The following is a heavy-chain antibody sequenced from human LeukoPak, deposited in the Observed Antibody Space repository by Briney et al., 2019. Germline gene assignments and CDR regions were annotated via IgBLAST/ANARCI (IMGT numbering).Heavy chain of an antibody. D-gene: IGHD3-22*01. J-gene: IGHJ5*02. CDR3: ARDSPHYYDSSGYWFDP. CDR2: IRYDGSNE. CDR1: GFTFSSYG. V-gene: IGHV3-30*02. Sequence: GGSLRLSCAASGFTFSSYGMHWVRQAPGKGLEWVAFIRYDGSNEYYEDSVKGRFTISRDNAKNSLYQQMNSLRAEDTAVYYCARDSPHYYDSSGYWFDPWGQGTLVTVSS.